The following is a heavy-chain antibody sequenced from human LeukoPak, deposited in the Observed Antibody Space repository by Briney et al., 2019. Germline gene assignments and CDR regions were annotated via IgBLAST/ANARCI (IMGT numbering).Heavy chain of an antibody. CDR3: ARGVIPTSLSYFYYYVDV. Sequence: KPSETLSLTCTVSGGSISSYYWSWIRQPPGKGLELIGYVSYDGGANYNPSLESRVTISQDTSKSRFSLRLTSVTAADTAVFYCARGVIPTSLSYFYYYVDVWGKGTTVTVSS. J-gene: IGHJ6*03. D-gene: IGHD3-10*01. V-gene: IGHV4-59*01. CDR1: GGSISSYY. CDR2: VSYDGGA.